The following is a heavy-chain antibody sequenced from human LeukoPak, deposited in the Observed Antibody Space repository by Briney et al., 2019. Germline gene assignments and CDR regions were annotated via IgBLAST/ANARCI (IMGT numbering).Heavy chain of an antibody. CDR3: ARDGELHEWIYDAFDI. Sequence: GGSLRLSCAASGFTFSDFEMKWVRQGPGRGLEWISYISSSGTVIYYADSVKGRFTISRDNAKNSLYLQMNSLRAEDTAVYYCARDGELHEWIYDAFDIWGQGTIVTVSS. CDR1: GFTFSDFE. CDR2: ISSSGTVI. D-gene: IGHD1-26*01. J-gene: IGHJ3*02. V-gene: IGHV3-48*03.